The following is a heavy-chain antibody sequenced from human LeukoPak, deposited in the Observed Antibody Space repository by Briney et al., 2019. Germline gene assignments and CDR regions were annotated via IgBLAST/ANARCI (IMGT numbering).Heavy chain of an antibody. CDR1: GLSFSDDA. Sequence: GRSLRLSCAASGLSFSDDAMHWLRQPPGKSLECVSAITRSGGRTYYAESVKGRFTISRENSKNTLYRQMHSLRAEDTAIYYCAKEYTGTFSPFPSYFDNWGQGTLVTVSS. J-gene: IGHJ4*02. V-gene: IGHV3-23*01. CDR2: ITRSGGRT. CDR3: AKEYTGTFSPFPSYFDN. D-gene: IGHD1-26*01.